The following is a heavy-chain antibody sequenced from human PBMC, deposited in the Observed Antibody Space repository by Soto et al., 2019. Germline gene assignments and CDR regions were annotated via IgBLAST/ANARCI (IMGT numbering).Heavy chain of an antibody. CDR3: AKAPGGYFDY. V-gene: IGHV3-30*18. CDR1: GFTFSSYG. D-gene: IGHD3-10*01. CDR2: ISHDGSNK. Sequence: QVQLVESGGGVVQPGRSLRLSCAASGFTFSSYGMHWVRQAPGKGLEWVAVISHDGSNKYYADSVKGRFTISRDNSKNTLYLQMNSLRAEDTAVYYCAKAPGGYFDYWGQGTLVTVSS. J-gene: IGHJ4*02.